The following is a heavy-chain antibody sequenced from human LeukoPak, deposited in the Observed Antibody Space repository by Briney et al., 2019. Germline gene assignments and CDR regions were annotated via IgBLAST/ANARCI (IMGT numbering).Heavy chain of an antibody. D-gene: IGHD2-15*01. V-gene: IGHV3-48*03. CDR2: ISSSGSTK. J-gene: IGHJ6*03. Sequence: GGSLRLSCAASGFTFSSSEMSWVRQAPGKGLEWVSYISSSGSTKYYADSVKGRLTISRDNAKNSLFLQMNSLRAEDTAVYYCARVLRYCSGGNCYSGGLGYMDVWGKGTTVTISS. CDR3: ARVLRYCSGGNCYSGGLGYMDV. CDR1: GFTFSSSE.